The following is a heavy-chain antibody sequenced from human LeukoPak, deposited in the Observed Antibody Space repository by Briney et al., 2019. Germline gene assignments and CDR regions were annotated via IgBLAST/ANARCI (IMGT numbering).Heavy chain of an antibody. CDR2: ANAGNGDT. CDR3: ARVGYSGYDSRPVFNY. V-gene: IGHV1-3*01. Sequence: ASVKVSCKASGYAFTNYAVQWVRQAPGQRLEWMGWANAGNGDTRYSPTFQGRVTIARDTSASTAYMELSSLTSEDTAVYYCARVGYSGYDSRPVFNYWGQGTLVTVSS. CDR1: GYAFTNYA. D-gene: IGHD5-12*01. J-gene: IGHJ4*02.